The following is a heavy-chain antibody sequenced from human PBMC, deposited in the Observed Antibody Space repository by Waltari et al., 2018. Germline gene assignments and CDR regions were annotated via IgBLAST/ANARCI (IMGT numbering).Heavy chain of an antibody. J-gene: IGHJ4*02. V-gene: IGHV1-46*01. CDR2: INPSGGST. Sequence: QVQLGQSGAEVKKPGASVKVSCKASGYTFTSYYMHWARQDPGQGLEWMGIINPSGGSTSYAQKFQGRVTMTRDTSTSTVYMELSSLRSEDTAVYYCARDGGYCSGGSCWALGYWGQGTLVTVSS. D-gene: IGHD2-15*01. CDR1: GYTFTSYY. CDR3: ARDGGYCSGGSCWALGY.